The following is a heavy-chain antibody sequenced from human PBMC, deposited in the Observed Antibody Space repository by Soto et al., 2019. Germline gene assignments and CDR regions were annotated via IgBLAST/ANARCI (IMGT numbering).Heavy chain of an antibody. CDR2: IYYSGST. Sequence: QVQLQESGPGLVKPSQTLSLTCTVSGGSISSGGYYWSWIRQHPGKGLKGIGYIYYSGSTYYNPSLKSRVTISVDTSKNQFSLKLSSVTAADTAVYYCARIKSPYSSSWYWIDYWGQGTLVTVSS. CDR3: ARIKSPYSSSWYWIDY. V-gene: IGHV4-31*03. J-gene: IGHJ4*02. CDR1: GGSISSGGYY. D-gene: IGHD6-13*01.